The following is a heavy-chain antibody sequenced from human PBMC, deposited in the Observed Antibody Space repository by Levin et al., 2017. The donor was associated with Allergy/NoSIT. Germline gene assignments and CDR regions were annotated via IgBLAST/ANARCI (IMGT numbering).Heavy chain of an antibody. CDR1: GFSFTDYY. CDR3: AREASGTHRFEF. J-gene: IGHJ4*02. Sequence: KTGGSLRLSCAVSGFSFTDYYMSWIRQAPGKGLEWISYISGSGSFTNYADSVKGRFTISRDNAKYSLFLQMNNVRAEDTAIYYCAREASGTHRFEFWGQGALVTVSS. V-gene: IGHV3-11*05. D-gene: IGHD3-10*01. CDR2: ISGSGSFT.